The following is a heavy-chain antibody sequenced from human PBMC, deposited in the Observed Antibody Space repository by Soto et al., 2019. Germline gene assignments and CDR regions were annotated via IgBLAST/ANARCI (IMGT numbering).Heavy chain of an antibody. CDR2: ISGTTGIT. D-gene: IGHD6-19*01. J-gene: IGHJ4*02. CDR3: AKEQGSGWVAGDY. Sequence: EVQLLESGGALVQPGGSLRLSCAASGFTFYAYAMSWVRQVPGKGLEWVSVISGTTGITYSADSVRGRFTISRDNSKNTLYLQMTSLRVDDTAIYYLAKEQGSGWVAGDYWGQGSLVTVSS. V-gene: IGHV3-23*01. CDR1: GFTFYAYA.